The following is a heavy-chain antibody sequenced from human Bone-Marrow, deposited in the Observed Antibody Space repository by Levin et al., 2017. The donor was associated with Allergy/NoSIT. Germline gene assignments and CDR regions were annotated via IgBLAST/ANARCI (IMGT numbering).Heavy chain of an antibody. J-gene: IGHJ5*02. Sequence: SGGSLRLSCVASGFTLSSSGMHWVRQAPGKGLEWVAVIVDDGSNKYYADSVKGRFTISRDNSKNTLYLQMNSLRVEDTAVYYCVKDGGRLFWFDPWGQGTLVTVSS. V-gene: IGHV3-30*18. CDR2: IVDDGSNK. CDR1: GFTLSSSG. CDR3: VKDGGRLFWFDP.